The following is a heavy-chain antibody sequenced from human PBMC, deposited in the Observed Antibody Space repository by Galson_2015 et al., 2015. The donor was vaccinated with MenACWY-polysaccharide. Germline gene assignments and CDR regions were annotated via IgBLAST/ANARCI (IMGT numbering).Heavy chain of an antibody. Sequence: SLRLSCAGSGFTFNSYVMSWVRQAPGKGLEWVSGMSGSSNTTYNADSVKGRFTVSRDSSKNTLYLQMDSLRAADTAIYYCAKARTGGSYYAFDAFDIWGQGTMVTVSS. CDR3: AKARTGGSYYAFDAFDI. CDR1: GFTFNSYV. V-gene: IGHV3-23*01. D-gene: IGHD1-26*01. CDR2: MSGSSNTT. J-gene: IGHJ3*02.